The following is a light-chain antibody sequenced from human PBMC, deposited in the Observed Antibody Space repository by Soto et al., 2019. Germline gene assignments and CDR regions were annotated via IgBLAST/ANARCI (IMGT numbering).Light chain of an antibody. CDR1: QGISSY. CDR2: DAS. CDR3: QHYNSYSEA. J-gene: IGKJ1*01. V-gene: IGKV1-5*01. Sequence: DIQMTQSPSTVSAYVGDSVTITFRASQGISSYLAWYQQKPGKAPKLLIYDASSLESGVPSRFRGSGSGTEFTLTISSLQPDDFETYYCQHYNSYSEAFGQGTKVDIK.